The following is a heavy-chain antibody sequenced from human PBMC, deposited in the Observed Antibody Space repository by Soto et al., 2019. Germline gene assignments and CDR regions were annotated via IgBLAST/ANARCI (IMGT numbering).Heavy chain of an antibody. CDR3: ARDFIVGAPDYFDY. V-gene: IGHV3-30*04. D-gene: IGHD1-26*01. Sequence: QVQRVESGGGVVQPGRSLSLSCAASGFTFSDYPMHWVRQAPGKGLEWVAVISYDGRVKYYVDSVKGRFTISRDDSKNTLYLQMNSLRVDDTAVYYCARDFIVGAPDYFDYWGQGTLVTVSS. CDR1: GFTFSDYP. CDR2: ISYDGRVK. J-gene: IGHJ4*02.